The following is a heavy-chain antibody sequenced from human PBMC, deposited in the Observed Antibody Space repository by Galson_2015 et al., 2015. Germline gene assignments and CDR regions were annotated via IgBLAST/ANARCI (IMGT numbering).Heavy chain of an antibody. CDR1: GFTFDDYA. J-gene: IGHJ3*02. Sequence: SLRLSCAASGFTFDDYAMHWVRQAPGKGLEWVSGISWNSGSIGYADSVKGRFTISRDNAKNSLYLQMNSLRAEDTALYYCAKKFYCSSTSCYAGDAFDIWGQGTMVTVSS. CDR3: AKKFYCSSTSCYAGDAFDI. CDR2: ISWNSGSI. D-gene: IGHD2-2*01. V-gene: IGHV3-9*01.